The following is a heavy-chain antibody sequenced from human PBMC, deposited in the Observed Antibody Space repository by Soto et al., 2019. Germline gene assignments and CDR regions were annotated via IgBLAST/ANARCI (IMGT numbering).Heavy chain of an antibody. J-gene: IGHJ5*02. CDR1: GGSFSGYY. Sequence: QVQLQQWGAGLLKPSETLSLTCAVYGGSFSGYYWSWIRQPPGKGLEWIGEINHSGSTNYNPSLKVRVTISVDTSKNQFSLKLSSVTAADTAVYYCARSGSVVVAAIVRGARRFDPWGQGTLVTVSS. D-gene: IGHD2-15*01. CDR2: INHSGST. CDR3: ARSGSVVVAAIVRGARRFDP. V-gene: IGHV4-34*01.